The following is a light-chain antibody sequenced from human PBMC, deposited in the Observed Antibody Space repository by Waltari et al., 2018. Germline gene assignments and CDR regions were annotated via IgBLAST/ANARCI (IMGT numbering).Light chain of an antibody. CDR3: QQLNSYPL. V-gene: IGKV1-9*01. CDR2: AAS. CDR1: QGISSY. J-gene: IGKJ5*01. Sequence: DIQLTQSPSFLSASVGDRVTITCRASQGISSYLAWYQQKPGKAPKLLIYAASTLQSGVPSRFRGSGSGTGFTLTISSLQPEDFATYYCQQLNSYPLFGQGTRLEIK.